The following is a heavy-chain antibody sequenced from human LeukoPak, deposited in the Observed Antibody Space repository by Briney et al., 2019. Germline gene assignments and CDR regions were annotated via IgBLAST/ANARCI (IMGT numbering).Heavy chain of an antibody. D-gene: IGHD3-10*01. CDR1: GFTFGSYA. J-gene: IGHJ4*02. CDR2: IKSKTDGGTT. CDR3: TTIQDRWFGVGFDY. V-gene: IGHV3-15*01. Sequence: GGSLRLSCAASGFTFGSYAMSWVRHAPGKGLEWVGRIKSKTDGGTTDYAAPVKGRFTISRDDSKNTLYLQMNSLKTEDTAVYYCTTIQDRWFGVGFDYWGQGTLVTVSS.